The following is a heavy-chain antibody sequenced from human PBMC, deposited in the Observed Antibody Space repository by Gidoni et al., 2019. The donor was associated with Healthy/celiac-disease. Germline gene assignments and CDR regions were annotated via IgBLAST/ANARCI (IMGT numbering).Heavy chain of an antibody. V-gene: IGHV4-34*01. D-gene: IGHD6-19*01. CDR3: ASSGSSGRPDY. J-gene: IGHJ4*02. CDR1: GGSFSGYY. Sequence: QVQLQQWGAGLLKPSETLSLTCAVYGGSFSGYYWSWIRQPPGKGLEWIGEINHSGSTNYNPSLKSRVTISVDTSKNQFSLKLSAVTAADTAVYYCASSGSSGRPDYWGQGTLVTVSS. CDR2: INHSGST.